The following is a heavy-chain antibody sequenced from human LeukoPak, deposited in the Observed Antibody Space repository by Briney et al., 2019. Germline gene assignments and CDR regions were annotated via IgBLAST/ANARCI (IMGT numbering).Heavy chain of an antibody. CDR1: GASISSYY. D-gene: IGHD6-19*01. V-gene: IGHV4-59*01. CDR2: IYNSGST. J-gene: IGHJ4*02. CDR3: ARFKRAGGWSYFDY. Sequence: KSSETLSLTCTVSGASISSYYWSWIRQPPGKGLEWIGHIYNSGSTNYSPSLKSRVTISVDTSKNQFSLKLSSVTAADTAVYYCARFKRAGGWSYFDYWGQGTLVTVSS.